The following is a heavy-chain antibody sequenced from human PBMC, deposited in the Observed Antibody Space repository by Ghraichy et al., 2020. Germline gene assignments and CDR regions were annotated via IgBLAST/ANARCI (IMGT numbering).Heavy chain of an antibody. CDR1: GFTFSPYT. V-gene: IGHV3-21*01. J-gene: IGHJ4*02. CDR3: ARGLGVTASFDY. Sequence: GGSLRLSCAASGFTFSPYTMNWVRQAPGKGLEWVSSISSSSIYIYYADSMKGRFTISRDNTKNSLYLQMNSLRAEDTAVYYCARGLGVTASFDYWGQGTLVTVSS. CDR2: ISSSSIYI. D-gene: IGHD3-3*01.